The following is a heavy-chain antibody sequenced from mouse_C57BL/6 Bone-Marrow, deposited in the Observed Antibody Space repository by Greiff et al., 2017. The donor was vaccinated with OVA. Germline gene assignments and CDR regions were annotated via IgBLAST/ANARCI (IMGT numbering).Heavy chain of an antibody. CDR2: IYPRSGNT. Sequence: VKVVESGAELARPGASVKLSCKASGYTFTSYGISWVKQRTGQGLEWIGEIYPRSGNTYYNEKFKGKATLTADKSSSTAYMELRSLTSEDSAVYFCARRYYYGIWFAYWGQGTLVTVSA. CDR1: GYTFTSYG. CDR3: ARRYYYGIWFAY. D-gene: IGHD1-1*01. V-gene: IGHV1-81*01. J-gene: IGHJ3*01.